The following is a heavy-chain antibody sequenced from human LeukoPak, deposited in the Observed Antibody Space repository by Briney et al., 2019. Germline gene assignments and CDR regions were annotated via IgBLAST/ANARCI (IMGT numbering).Heavy chain of an antibody. Sequence: GRSLRLSCAASGFTFSSYGMHWVRRAPGKGLEWVAVIWYDGSDKYYADSVKGRFTISRDNSKNTLYLQMNSLRAEDTAVYYCARGGRNIVVVPAATPVFDYWGQGTLVTVSS. D-gene: IGHD2-2*01. CDR3: ARGGRNIVVVPAATPVFDY. J-gene: IGHJ4*02. CDR2: IWYDGSDK. V-gene: IGHV3-33*01. CDR1: GFTFSSYG.